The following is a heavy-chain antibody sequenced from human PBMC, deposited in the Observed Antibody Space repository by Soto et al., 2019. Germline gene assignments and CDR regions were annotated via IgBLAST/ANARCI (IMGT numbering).Heavy chain of an antibody. V-gene: IGHV4-59*08. D-gene: IGHD2-2*01. J-gene: IGHJ5*02. Sequence: SETLSLTCSVSGGSISSYYWSWIRQPPGKGLEWIGYIYYSGSTNYNPSLKSRVTISVDTSKNQFSLKLSSVTAADTAVYYCAKGESAAAMGWFDPWGQGTLVTVSS. CDR1: GGSISSYY. CDR2: IYYSGST. CDR3: AKGESAAAMGWFDP.